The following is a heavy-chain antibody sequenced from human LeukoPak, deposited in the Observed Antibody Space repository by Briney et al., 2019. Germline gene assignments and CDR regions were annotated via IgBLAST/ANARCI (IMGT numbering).Heavy chain of an antibody. Sequence: SVKVSCKPSGGTFSSYAISWVRQAPGQGVEWMGGIIPIFGTANYAQKFQGRVTITADESTSTAYMELSSLRSEDTAVYYCARGRVVPVPDYWGQGTLVTVSS. CDR1: GGTFSSYA. D-gene: IGHD2-2*01. J-gene: IGHJ4*02. CDR3: ARGRVVPVPDY. CDR2: IIPIFGTA. V-gene: IGHV1-69*01.